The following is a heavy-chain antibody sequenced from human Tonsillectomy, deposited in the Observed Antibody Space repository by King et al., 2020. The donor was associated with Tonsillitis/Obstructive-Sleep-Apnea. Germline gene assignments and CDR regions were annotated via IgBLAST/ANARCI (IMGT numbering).Heavy chain of an antibody. CDR3: ARDSMSHYYDSSAYYTFAY. CDR2: ISPYNGDT. V-gene: IGHV1-18*01. D-gene: IGHD3-22*01. CDR1: GYTFSSYG. J-gene: IGHJ4*02. Sequence: VQLVESGTEVKKPGASVKVSCKASGYTFSSYGISWVRQAPGQGLEWMGWISPYNGDTNYAQKLQARVTLTTGTSTSTAYLELRSLRSDDTAVYYCARDSMSHYYDSSAYYTFAYWGQGTLVTVSS.